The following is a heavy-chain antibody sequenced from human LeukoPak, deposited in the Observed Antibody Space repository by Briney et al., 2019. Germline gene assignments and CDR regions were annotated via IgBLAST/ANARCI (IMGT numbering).Heavy chain of an antibody. D-gene: IGHD3-10*01. CDR3: ARTYYYGSGSYYNEAYFDY. Sequence: ASVKVSCKASGYTFTSYGISWVRQAPGQGLKWMGWISAYNGNTNYAQKLQGRVTMTTDTSTSTAYMELRSLRSDDTAVYYCARTYYYGSGSYYNEAYFDYWGQGTLVTVSS. J-gene: IGHJ4*02. CDR1: GYTFTSYG. CDR2: ISAYNGNT. V-gene: IGHV1-18*01.